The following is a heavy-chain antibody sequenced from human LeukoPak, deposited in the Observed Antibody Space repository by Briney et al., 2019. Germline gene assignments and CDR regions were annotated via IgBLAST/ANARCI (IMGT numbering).Heavy chain of an antibody. CDR1: GYTFTNYA. CDR2: ISAYNGNT. CDR3: ARDSIAARGVV. D-gene: IGHD6-6*01. J-gene: IGHJ6*04. Sequence: VASVKVSCKASGYTFTNYAISWVRQAPGQGLEWMGWISAYNGNTNYTQNLQGRVTMTTDTPTSTAYMELRSLRSEDTAVYYCARDSIAARGVVWGKGTTVTVSS. V-gene: IGHV1-18*01.